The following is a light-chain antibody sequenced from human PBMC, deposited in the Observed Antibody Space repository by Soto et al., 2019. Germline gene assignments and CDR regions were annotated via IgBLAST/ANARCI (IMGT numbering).Light chain of an antibody. J-gene: IGKJ1*01. CDR2: GAS. CDR1: QTITTSQ. V-gene: IGKV3-20*01. CDR3: QQYAGSPRT. Sequence: EIVLTQSPGTLSLSPGERATLFCRASQTITTSQLAWYQQKPGQAPRVLIFGASNRATGIPDRFSGSGSGTDFSLTNSRLEPEDFAMYYCQQYAGSPRTFGQGTTVEIK.